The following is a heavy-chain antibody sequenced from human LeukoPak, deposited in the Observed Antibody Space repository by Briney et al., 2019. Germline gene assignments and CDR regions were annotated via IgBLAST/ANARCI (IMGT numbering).Heavy chain of an antibody. J-gene: IGHJ4*02. Sequence: SETLSLTCTVSGGSISSSSYYWGWIRQPPGKGLEWIGSIYYSGSAYYNPSLESRVTISLDTSKNQFSLKLSSVTAADTAVYYCARERRYCSGGSCYDFDYWGQGTLVTVSS. V-gene: IGHV4-39*07. D-gene: IGHD2-15*01. CDR3: ARERRYCSGGSCYDFDY. CDR2: IYYSGSA. CDR1: GGSISSSSYY.